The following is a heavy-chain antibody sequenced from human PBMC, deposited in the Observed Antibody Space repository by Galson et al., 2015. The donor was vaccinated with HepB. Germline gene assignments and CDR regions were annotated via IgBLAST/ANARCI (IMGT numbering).Heavy chain of an antibody. CDR1: GYTLTELS. D-gene: IGHD1-1*01. CDR2: FDPEDGET. Sequence: SVKVSCKVSGYTLTELSMHWVRQAPGKGLEWMGGFDPEDGETIYAKKFQGRVTMTEDTSTDTAYMELSSLRSEDTAVYYCATDRWALSRNDEGYFQHWGQGTLVTVSS. CDR3: ATDRWALSRNDEGYFQH. J-gene: IGHJ1*01. V-gene: IGHV1-24*01.